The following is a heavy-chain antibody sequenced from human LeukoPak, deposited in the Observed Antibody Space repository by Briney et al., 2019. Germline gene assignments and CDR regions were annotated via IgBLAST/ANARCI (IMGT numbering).Heavy chain of an antibody. J-gene: IGHJ5*02. CDR2: ISSSSSTI. CDR3: ARQWAVASSWANWFDP. CDR1: GFTFSSYS. D-gene: IGHD6-19*01. V-gene: IGHV3-48*04. Sequence: GESLRLSCAASGFTFSSYSMNWVRQAPGKGLEWVSYISSSSSTIYYADSVKGRFTISRDNAKNSLYLQMNSLRAEDTAVYYCARQWAVASSWANWFDPWGQGTLVTVSS.